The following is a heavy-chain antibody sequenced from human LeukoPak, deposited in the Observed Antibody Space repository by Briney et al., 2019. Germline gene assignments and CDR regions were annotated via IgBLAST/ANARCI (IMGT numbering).Heavy chain of an antibody. Sequence: GGSLRLSCAASGFTFSSYYMNWVRQAPGKGLEWISYISSGANTIYYADSVKGRFTSSRGNAKNSLYLQMNSLRAEDTAVYYCAGDYDFSLGIDYWGQGVLVTVSS. D-gene: IGHD3-22*01. CDR2: ISSGANTI. V-gene: IGHV3-48*03. J-gene: IGHJ4*02. CDR3: AGDYDFSLGIDY. CDR1: GFTFSSYY.